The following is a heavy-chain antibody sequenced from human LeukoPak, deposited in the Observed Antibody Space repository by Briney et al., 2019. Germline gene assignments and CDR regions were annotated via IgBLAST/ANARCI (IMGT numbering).Heavy chain of an antibody. CDR3: VFELTGDPVDY. CDR1: GFTFDDYA. CDR2: ISWNSGSI. D-gene: IGHD7-27*01. V-gene: IGHV3-9*01. J-gene: IGHJ4*02. Sequence: PGGSLRLSCAASGFTFDDYAMHWVRQAPGKGLEWVSGISWNSGSIGYADSVKGRFTISRDNAKNSLYLQMNSLRAEDTAVYYCVFELTGDPVDYWGQGTLVTVSS.